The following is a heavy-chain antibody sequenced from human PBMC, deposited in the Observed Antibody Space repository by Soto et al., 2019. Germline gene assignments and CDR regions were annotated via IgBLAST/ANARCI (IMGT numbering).Heavy chain of an antibody. CDR3: ARVPGYCSGGSCPADAFDI. J-gene: IGHJ3*02. V-gene: IGHV3-21*01. Sequence: GGSLRLSCAASGFTFSSYSMNWVRQAPGKGLEWVSSISSSSSYIYYADSVKGRFTISRDNAKNSLYLQMNSLRAEDTAVYYCARVPGYCSGGSCPADAFDIWGQGTMVTVSS. CDR1: GFTFSSYS. CDR2: ISSSSSYI. D-gene: IGHD2-15*01.